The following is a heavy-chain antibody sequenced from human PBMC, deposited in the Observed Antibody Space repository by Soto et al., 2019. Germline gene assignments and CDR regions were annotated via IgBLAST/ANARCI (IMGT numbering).Heavy chain of an antibody. CDR3: ATSPSEYYYDSSGYSIRYYFDY. V-gene: IGHV1-69*13. CDR2: IIPIFGTA. CDR1: GGTFSSCA. D-gene: IGHD3-22*01. Sequence: ASVKVSCKASGGTFSSCAISWVRQAPGQGLEWMGGIIPIFGTANYAQKFQGRVTITADESTSTAYMELSSLRSEDTAVYYCATSPSEYYYDSSGYSIRYYFDYWGQGTLVTVSS. J-gene: IGHJ4*02.